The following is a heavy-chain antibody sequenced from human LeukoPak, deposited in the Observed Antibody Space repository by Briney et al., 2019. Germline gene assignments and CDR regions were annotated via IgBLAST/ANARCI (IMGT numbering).Heavy chain of an antibody. V-gene: IGHV4-30-2*01. CDR3: ARPRRLYSSSDVFDI. J-gene: IGHJ3*02. CDR1: GGSISSGGYY. CDR2: IYHSGST. Sequence: SQTLSLTCTVSGGSISSGGYYWSWIRQPPGKGLEWIGYIYHSGSTYYNPSLKSRVTISVDRSKNQFSLKLSSVTAADTAVYYCARPRRLYSSSDVFDIWGQGTMVTVSS. D-gene: IGHD6-6*01.